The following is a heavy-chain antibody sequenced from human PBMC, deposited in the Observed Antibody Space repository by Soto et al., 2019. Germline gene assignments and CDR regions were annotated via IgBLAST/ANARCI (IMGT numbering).Heavy chain of an antibody. J-gene: IGHJ4*02. D-gene: IGHD3-22*01. CDR3: ARDGGDSSGYSDY. V-gene: IGHV3-33*01. Sequence: QVQLVESGGGVVQPGRSLRLSCAASGFTFSSYGMHWVRQAPGKGLEWVAVIWYDGSNKYYADSVKGRFTISRDNSKNTLYLQMNSLRAEDTAVYYCARDGGDSSGYSDYRGQGTLVTVSS. CDR1: GFTFSSYG. CDR2: IWYDGSNK.